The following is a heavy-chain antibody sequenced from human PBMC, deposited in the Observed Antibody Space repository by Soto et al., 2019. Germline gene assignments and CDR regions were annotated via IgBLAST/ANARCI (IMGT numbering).Heavy chain of an antibody. D-gene: IGHD3-22*01. CDR2: IYHSGRT. Sequence: QVQVQESGPGLVKPSQTLSLTCTVSGGSISSGDYYWSWIRQPPGKGLEWIGYIYHSGRTYYNPSLQSRVTMSLDTSKNQFSLKLSSVTAADTAVYYCARDTPTYYYDSSGYHRAFDIWGQGTMVTVAS. V-gene: IGHV4-30-4*01. CDR3: ARDTPTYYYDSSGYHRAFDI. CDR1: GGSISSGDYY. J-gene: IGHJ3*02.